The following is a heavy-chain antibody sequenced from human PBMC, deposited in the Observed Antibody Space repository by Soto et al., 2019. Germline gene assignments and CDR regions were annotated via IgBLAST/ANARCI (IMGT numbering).Heavy chain of an antibody. CDR2: IYPENSNV. V-gene: IGHV5-51*01. CDR3: ARRLYFDTWFDP. Sequence: PGESLKISCKASGDNFATFWIGWVRQVPGEGLEWMAIIYPENSNVEYSPSYKGRITISADKSLNTAYLQWNSLRASDSAMYYCARRLYFDTWFDPLGQGTLVTVSS. J-gene: IGHJ5*02. CDR1: GDNFATFW. D-gene: IGHD3-9*01.